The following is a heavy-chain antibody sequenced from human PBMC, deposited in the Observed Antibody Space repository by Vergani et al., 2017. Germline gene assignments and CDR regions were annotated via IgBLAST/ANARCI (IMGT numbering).Heavy chain of an antibody. CDR1: GGSISSGGYY. J-gene: IGHJ6*02. CDR3: ARGVVAGTYYYYYGMDV. Sequence: QVQLQESGPGLVKPSQTLSLTCTVSGGSISSGGYYWSWIRQHPGKGLEWIGYIYYSGSTYYNPSLKGRVTISVDTSKNQFSLKLSSVTAADTAVYYCARGVVAGTYYYYYGMDVWGQGTTVTVSS. V-gene: IGHV4-31*03. CDR2: IYYSGST. D-gene: IGHD2-15*01.